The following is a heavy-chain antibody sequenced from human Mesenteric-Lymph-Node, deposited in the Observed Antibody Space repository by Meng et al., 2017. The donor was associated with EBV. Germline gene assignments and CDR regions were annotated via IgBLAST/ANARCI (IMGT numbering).Heavy chain of an antibody. J-gene: IGHJ5*02. CDR2: INHGGST. V-gene: IGHV4-34*01. CDR1: GGSLSGYY. Sequence: QVQLQQWGAGLLKPSETLSLTCGVYGGSLSGYYWNWIRQPPGKGLEWIGDINHGGSTSYNPSLKSRVTISVDTSKNEFSLKMTSVTAADTVVYYCARDRHFDPWGQGTLVTVSS. CDR3: ARDRHFDP.